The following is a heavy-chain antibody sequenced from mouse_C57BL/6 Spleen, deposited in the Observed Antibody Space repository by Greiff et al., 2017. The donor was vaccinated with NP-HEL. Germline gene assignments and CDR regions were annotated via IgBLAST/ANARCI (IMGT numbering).Heavy chain of an antibody. CDR2: IDPEDGDT. V-gene: IGHV14-1*01. CDR1: GFNIKDYY. CDR3: TTDYYYGSSYGWYFDV. Sequence: EVQLQQSGAELVRPGASVKLSCTASGFNIKDYYMHWVKQRPEQGLEWIGRIDPEDGDTDYDPKFQGKATMTADTSSNTAYLQHSSLTSEDTAVYYCTTDYYYGSSYGWYFDVWGTGTTVTVSS. D-gene: IGHD1-1*01. J-gene: IGHJ1*03.